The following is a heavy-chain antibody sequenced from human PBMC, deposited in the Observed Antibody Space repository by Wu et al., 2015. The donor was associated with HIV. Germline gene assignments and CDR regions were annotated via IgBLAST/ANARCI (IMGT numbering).Heavy chain of an antibody. Sequence: QVQLVQSGAEVKDPGASVKVSCQASGYSFTNFDINWVRQATGQGLEWMGWMNINSGDTGYAQRFQGRVTMTRDTSTSTVFMELTSPTSDDTAVYYCARDRIRGVISGHDAFGVWGQGTLVT. CDR3: ARDRIRGVISGHDAFGV. J-gene: IGHJ3*01. D-gene: IGHD3-10*01. V-gene: IGHV1-8*01. CDR1: GYSFTNFD. CDR2: MNINSGDT.